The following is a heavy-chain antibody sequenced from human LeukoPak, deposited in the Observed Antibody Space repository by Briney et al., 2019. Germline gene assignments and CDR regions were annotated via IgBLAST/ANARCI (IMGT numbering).Heavy chain of an antibody. Sequence: GGSLRLSCAASGFTFSRSWMHWVRQAPGKGLVWVSRINTDGSDTMYVDSVKGRFTISRDNSKNTLYLQMNSLRAEDTAVYYCAKSEGYDSSGYVPFDYWGQGTLVTVSS. D-gene: IGHD3-22*01. CDR1: GFTFSRSW. CDR3: AKSEGYDSSGYVPFDY. CDR2: INTDGSDT. J-gene: IGHJ4*02. V-gene: IGHV3-74*03.